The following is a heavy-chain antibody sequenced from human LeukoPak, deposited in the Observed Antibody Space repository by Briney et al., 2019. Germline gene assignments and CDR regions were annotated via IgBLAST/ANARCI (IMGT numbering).Heavy chain of an antibody. V-gene: IGHV4-61*02. J-gene: IGHJ6*03. CDR2: IYTSGST. Sequence: PSQTLSLTCTVSGGSISSGPFYWMWIWQAAGKGLEWIGRIYTSGSTNYNPSLKSRVTISVDTSKNQFSLKLSSVTAADTAVYYCARETYYYYMDVWGKGTTVTVSS. CDR1: GGSISSGPFY. CDR3: ARETYYYYMDV.